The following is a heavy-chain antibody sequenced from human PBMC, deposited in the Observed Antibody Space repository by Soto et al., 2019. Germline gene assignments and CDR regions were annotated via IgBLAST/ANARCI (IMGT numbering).Heavy chain of an antibody. CDR2: ISWDGVKT. Sequence: EVHLVESGGVVVQPGGSLRLSCAASGFAFDDYTMHWVRQVPGKGLEWVSLISWDGVKTNYADSVRGRFTLSRDNNKKSLYLHMNSLTPEDTALYYCAKDIGLSNGGDFGAFNYWGQGTLVTVSS. CDR3: AKDIGLSNGGDFGAFNY. V-gene: IGHV3-43*01. CDR1: GFAFDDYT. D-gene: IGHD2-21*02. J-gene: IGHJ4*02.